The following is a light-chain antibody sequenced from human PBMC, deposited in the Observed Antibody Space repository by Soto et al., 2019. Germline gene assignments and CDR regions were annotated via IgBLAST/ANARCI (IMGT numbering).Light chain of an antibody. CDR2: WAS. Sequence: DIVMTQSPDSLAVSLGGRATINCKSSQSVLSSSNNKNYLAWYQQKPGQPPKLLLYWASTRASGVPDRFSGSGSGTDFTLTITSLQAEDVALYYCQQYYGSPYTFGQGTKLKI. CDR1: QSVLSSSNNKNY. J-gene: IGKJ2*01. V-gene: IGKV4-1*01. CDR3: QQYYGSPYT.